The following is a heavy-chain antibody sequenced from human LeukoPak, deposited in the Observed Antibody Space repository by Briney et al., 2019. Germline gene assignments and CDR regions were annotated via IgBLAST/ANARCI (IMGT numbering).Heavy chain of an antibody. CDR1: GYSFTSYW. Sequence: GESLKISCKGSGYSFTSYWIGWVRQMPGKGLEWMGIIYPGDSDTRYSPSFQGQVTTSADKSISTAYLQWSSLKASDTALYYCARGNCSGGSWYGFDYWGQGTLITVSS. V-gene: IGHV5-51*01. CDR2: IYPGDSDT. J-gene: IGHJ4*02. CDR3: ARGNCSGGSWYGFDY. D-gene: IGHD2-15*01.